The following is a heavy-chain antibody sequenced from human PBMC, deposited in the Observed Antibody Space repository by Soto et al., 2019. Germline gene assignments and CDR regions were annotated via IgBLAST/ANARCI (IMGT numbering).Heavy chain of an antibody. J-gene: IGHJ2*01. D-gene: IGHD4-17*01. CDR2: INTSGGTS. CDR1: GFTFSSYA. V-gene: IGHV3-23*01. Sequence: GGSLRLSCAASGFTFSSYAMSWVRQAPGKGLEWVSSINTSGGTSYYADSVKDRFTISRDSSNNTLYLQMNRLRAEDTALYYCAKDWRYGDWFFDLWGRGTLVTVSS. CDR3: AKDWRYGDWFFDL.